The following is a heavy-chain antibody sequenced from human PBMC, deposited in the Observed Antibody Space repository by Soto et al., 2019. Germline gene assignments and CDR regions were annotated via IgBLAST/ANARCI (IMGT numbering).Heavy chain of an antibody. J-gene: IGHJ4*02. V-gene: IGHV3-21*01. CDR2: ISSSSSYI. D-gene: IGHD6-13*01. CDR3: ARDWEAAAGRFDY. Sequence: EVQLVESGGGLVKPGGSLRLSCAASGFTFSSYSMNWVRQAPGKGLEWVSSISSSSSYIYYADSVKGRFTISRDNAKNSLYLQMNSLRAEDTAVYYCARDWEAAAGRFDYWGLGTLVTVSS. CDR1: GFTFSSYS.